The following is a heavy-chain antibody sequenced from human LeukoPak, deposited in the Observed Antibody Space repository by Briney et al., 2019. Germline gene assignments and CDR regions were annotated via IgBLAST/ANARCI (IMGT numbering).Heavy chain of an antibody. J-gene: IGHJ4*02. V-gene: IGHV3-23*01. Sequence: GGSLRLSCAASGFTFSSYAMSWVRQAPGKGLEWVSAISGSGGSTYYADSVKGRFTISRDNAKNSLYLQMNSLRAEDTAVYYCARDRVAVTFDYWGQGTLVTVSS. CDR1: GFTFSSYA. D-gene: IGHD2-21*02. CDR2: ISGSGGST. CDR3: ARDRVAVTFDY.